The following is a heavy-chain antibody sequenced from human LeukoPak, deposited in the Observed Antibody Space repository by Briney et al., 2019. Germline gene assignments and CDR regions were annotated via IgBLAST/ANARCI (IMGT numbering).Heavy chain of an antibody. CDR2: VTSSGSIT. J-gene: IGHJ3*02. V-gene: IGHV3-48*03. D-gene: IGHD3-22*01. Sequence: GGSLRLSCVGSGFSFSAYEMSWVRQAPGKGLEWVPKVTSSGSITYYEDSMRGRFTISRDNAKKSVYLEMSNLRVEDTAVYYCARDYYDSRGYRHDAFDIWGQGTMVTVSS. CDR3: ARDYYDSRGYRHDAFDI. CDR1: GFSFSAYE.